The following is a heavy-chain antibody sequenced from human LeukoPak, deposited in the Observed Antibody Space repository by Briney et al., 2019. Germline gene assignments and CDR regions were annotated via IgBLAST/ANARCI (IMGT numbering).Heavy chain of an antibody. V-gene: IGHV4-39*01. J-gene: IGHJ4*02. CDR3: AVGKIVGDY. D-gene: IGHD1-26*01. CDR1: GGSISSSSYY. Sequence: SETLSPTCTVSGGSISSSSYYWGWIRQPPGKGLEWIGSIYYSGSTYYNPSLKSRVTISVDTSKNQFSLKLSSVTAADTAVYYCAVGKIVGDYWGQGTLVTVSS. CDR2: IYYSGST.